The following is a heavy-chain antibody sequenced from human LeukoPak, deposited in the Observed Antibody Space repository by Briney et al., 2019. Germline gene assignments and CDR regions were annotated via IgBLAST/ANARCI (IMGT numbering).Heavy chain of an antibody. V-gene: IGHV3-64*01. CDR1: GFTFSSYA. CDR2: ISSNGGST. Sequence: GGSLRLSCAASGFTFSSYAMHWVRQAPGKGLEYVSVISSNGGSTYYANSVKGRFTISRDNSKNTLYLQMGSLRAEDMAVYYCARSKHVVVVAATYYYGMDVWGQGTTVTVSS. J-gene: IGHJ6*02. CDR3: ARSKHVVVVAATYYYGMDV. D-gene: IGHD2-15*01.